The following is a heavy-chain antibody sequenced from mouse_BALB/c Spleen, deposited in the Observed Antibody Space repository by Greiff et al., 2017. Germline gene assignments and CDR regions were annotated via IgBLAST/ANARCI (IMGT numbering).Heavy chain of an antibody. Sequence: VQLQQSGAELVKPGASVKLSCTASGFNIKDTYMHWVKQRPEQGLEWIGRIDAANGNTKYDPKFQGKATITADTSSNTAYLQLSSLTSEDTAVYYCARTARATSAWFAYWGQGTLVTVSA. CDR2: IDAANGNT. J-gene: IGHJ3*01. V-gene: IGHV14-3*02. D-gene: IGHD3-2*01. CDR3: ARTARATSAWFAY. CDR1: GFNIKDTY.